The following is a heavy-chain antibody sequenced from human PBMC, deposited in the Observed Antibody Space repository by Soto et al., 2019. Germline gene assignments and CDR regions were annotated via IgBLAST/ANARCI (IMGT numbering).Heavy chain of an antibody. D-gene: IGHD3-10*01. CDR1: GGSVSGAGYS. CDR3: ARAQFYSGSGNYNNLMFDA. Sequence: SGTLSLTCAVSGGSVSGAGYSWSWIRQPPGGGLDWIGYIYHSGTTYCNPSLKTRLTMSLDRSNNKFSLTLNSVTAADTALYFCARAQFYSGSGNYNNLMFDAWGKGTQVTVSS. V-gene: IGHV4-30-2*01. CDR2: IYHSGTT. J-gene: IGHJ5*02.